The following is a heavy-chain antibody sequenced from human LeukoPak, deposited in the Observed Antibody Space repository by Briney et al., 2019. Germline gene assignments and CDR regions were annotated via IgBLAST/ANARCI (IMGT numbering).Heavy chain of an antibody. D-gene: IGHD3-16*01. Sequence: PGGSLRLSCAASGFTFSSYWMSWVRQAPGEGLEWVANMKYDGSEIYYGDSVKGRFTISRDNANNSLYLQMHSLRADDTAVYYCARRRGDGYWGQGTLVTVSS. CDR1: GFTFSSYW. J-gene: IGHJ4*02. CDR2: MKYDGSEI. CDR3: ARRRGDGY. V-gene: IGHV3-7*05.